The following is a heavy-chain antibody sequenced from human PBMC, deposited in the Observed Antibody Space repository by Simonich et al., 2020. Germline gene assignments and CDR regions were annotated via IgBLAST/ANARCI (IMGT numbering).Heavy chain of an antibody. J-gene: IGHJ5*02. V-gene: IGHV3-30*07. CDR1: GFTFSSYA. CDR3: ARDRNWGWFDP. D-gene: IGHD7-27*01. Sequence: QVQLVESGGGVVQPGRSLRLSCAASGFTFSSYAMHWVRQAPGKGLEWGAFKSYDGSNKYYADSVKGRFTISRDNSKNPLYLQMNSLRAEDTAVYYCARDRNWGWFDPWGQGTLVTVSS. CDR2: KSYDGSNK.